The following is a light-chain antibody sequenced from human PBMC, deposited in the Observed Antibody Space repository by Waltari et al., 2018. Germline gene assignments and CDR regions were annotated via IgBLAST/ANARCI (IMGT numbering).Light chain of an antibody. CDR2: KAS. CDR3: QQYNSYSLRT. J-gene: IGKJ4*01. Sequence: IQMTQSPSTLSASVGDRFTLTCRARQRISNWLAWYQQKPGKAPKLLIYKASTLESGVPSRFSGSGSGTEFTLTISSLQPDDFATYYCQQYNSYSLRTFGGGTKVEIK. V-gene: IGKV1-5*03. CDR1: QRISNW.